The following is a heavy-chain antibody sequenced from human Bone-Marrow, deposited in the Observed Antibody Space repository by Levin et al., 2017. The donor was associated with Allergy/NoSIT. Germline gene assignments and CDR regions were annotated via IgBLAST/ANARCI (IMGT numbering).Heavy chain of an antibody. CDR2: IRSKAYGGTT. D-gene: IGHD2-15*01. CDR1: GFTFGDYA. V-gene: IGHV3-49*03. J-gene: IGHJ3*02. Sequence: GGSLRLSCTASGFTFGDYAMSWFRQAPGKGLEWVGFIRSKAYGGTTEYAASVKGRFTISRDDSKSIAYLQMNSLKTEDTAVYYCTRESGCSGGSCYWVGAFDIWGQGTMVTVSS. CDR3: TRESGCSGGSCYWVGAFDI.